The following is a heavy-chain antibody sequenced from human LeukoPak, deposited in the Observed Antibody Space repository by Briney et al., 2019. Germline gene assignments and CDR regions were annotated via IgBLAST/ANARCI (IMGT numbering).Heavy chain of an antibody. CDR3: ASTIEIAAAGTGSFDY. D-gene: IGHD6-13*01. J-gene: IGHJ4*02. Sequence: PGGSLRLSCAASGFTFSSYEMNWVRQAPGKGLEWVSYISSSGSTIYYADSGKGRFTISRDNAKNTLYLQMNSLRAEDTAVYYCASTIEIAAAGTGSFDYWGQGTLVTVSS. V-gene: IGHV3-48*03. CDR2: ISSSGSTI. CDR1: GFTFSSYE.